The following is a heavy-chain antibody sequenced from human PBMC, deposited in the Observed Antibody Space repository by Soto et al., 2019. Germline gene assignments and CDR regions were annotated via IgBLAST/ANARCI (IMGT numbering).Heavy chain of an antibody. CDR3: AGRRDYYDSSGYPDY. V-gene: IGHV3-23*01. CDR2: ISGSGGST. D-gene: IGHD3-22*01. J-gene: IGHJ4*02. Sequence: GGSLRLSCAASGFTFSSYAMSWVRQAPGKGLEWVSAISGSGGSTYYADSVKGRFTISRDNSKNTLYLQMNSLRAEDTAVYYCAGRRDYYDSSGYPDYWGQGTLVTVSS. CDR1: GFTFSSYA.